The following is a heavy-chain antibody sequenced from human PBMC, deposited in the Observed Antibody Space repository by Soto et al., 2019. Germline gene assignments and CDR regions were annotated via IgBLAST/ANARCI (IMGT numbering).Heavy chain of an antibody. Sequence: SLRLSCAASGFTFSRFHMNGVRQAPGRGLEWVACINSSSDTTDYADSVKGRFTISRDNAKNSLYLQMNSLRAEDTALYYCARDIDSGSPGEFDYWGQGTLLTVSS. CDR2: INSSSDTT. D-gene: IGHD1-26*01. CDR1: GFTFSRFH. V-gene: IGHV3-48*04. CDR3: ARDIDSGSPGEFDY. J-gene: IGHJ4*02.